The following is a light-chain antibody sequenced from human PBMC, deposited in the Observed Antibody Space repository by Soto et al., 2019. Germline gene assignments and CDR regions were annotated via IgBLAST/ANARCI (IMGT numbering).Light chain of an antibody. CDR1: QIINHY. CDR3: QQSYGTQWT. CDR2: AAS. Sequence: DIQMTQSPSSLSASVGDRVTITCRASQIINHYLNWYQQRLGQAPKLLIYAASTLHSGGPSSFRGGATGTDLTFTISGLQTEDFGTYFCQQSYGTQWTFGQGSKVEI. V-gene: IGKV1-39*01. J-gene: IGKJ1*01.